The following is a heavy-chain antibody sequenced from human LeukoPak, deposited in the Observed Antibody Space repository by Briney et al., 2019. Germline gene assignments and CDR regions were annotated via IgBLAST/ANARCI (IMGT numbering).Heavy chain of an antibody. CDR2: ISYDGSNK. CDR1: GFTFSSYA. CDR3: ARESFGELLSYPFDY. D-gene: IGHD3-10*01. J-gene: IGHJ4*02. V-gene: IGHV3-30-3*01. Sequence: GGFLRLSCAASGFTFSSYAMHWVRQAPGKGLEWVAVISYDGSNKYYADSVKGRFTISRDNSKNTLYLQMNSLRAEDTAVYYCARESFGELLSYPFDYWGQGTLVTVSS.